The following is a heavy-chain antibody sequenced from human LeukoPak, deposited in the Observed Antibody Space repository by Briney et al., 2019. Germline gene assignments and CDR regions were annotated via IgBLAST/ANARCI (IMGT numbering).Heavy chain of an antibody. CDR3: AKPVLGTFGVVITLYYFDY. D-gene: IGHD3-3*01. Sequence: PGGSLRLSCAASGFTFSSYSMNWVRQAPGKGLEWVSAISGSGGSTYYADSVKGRFTISRDNSKNTLYLQMNSLRAGDTAVYYCAKPVLGTFGVVITLYYFDYWGQGTLVTVSS. CDR1: GFTFSSYS. V-gene: IGHV3-23*01. J-gene: IGHJ4*02. CDR2: ISGSGGST.